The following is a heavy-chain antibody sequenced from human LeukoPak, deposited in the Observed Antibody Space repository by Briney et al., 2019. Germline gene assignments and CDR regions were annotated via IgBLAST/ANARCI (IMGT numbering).Heavy chain of an antibody. J-gene: IGHJ5*02. Sequence: GGSLRLSCAASGFTLSNYDMNWVRQAPGKGLEWVSSISTSSRYIYYKESVRGRFNISRDDAKHSLYLEMNSLRAEDTAVYYCARADCSSSTCYLRRSWFDPWGQGTLVTVSS. CDR3: ARADCSSSTCYLRRSWFDP. V-gene: IGHV3-21*01. CDR1: GFTLSNYD. CDR2: ISTSSRYI. D-gene: IGHD2-2*01.